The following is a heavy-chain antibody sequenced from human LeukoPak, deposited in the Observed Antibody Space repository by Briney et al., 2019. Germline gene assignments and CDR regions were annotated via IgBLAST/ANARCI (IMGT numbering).Heavy chain of an antibody. D-gene: IGHD2-2*01. CDR3: ARRFCSSTSCYSYDDY. CDR2: ISGSGGSS. V-gene: IGHV3-23*01. CDR1: GFTFSSYA. Sequence: GGSLRLSCAASGFTFSSYAMSWVRQAPGKGLEWVSVISGSGGSSYYADSVKGRFTISRDNSKNTLYLQMNSLRAEDTAVYYCARRFCSSTSCYSYDDYWGQGTLVTVSS. J-gene: IGHJ4*02.